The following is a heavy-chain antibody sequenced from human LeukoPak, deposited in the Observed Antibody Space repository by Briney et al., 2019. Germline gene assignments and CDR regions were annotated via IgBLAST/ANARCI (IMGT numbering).Heavy chain of an antibody. CDR1: GGSINSGSYY. V-gene: IGHV4-61*09. J-gene: IGHJ6*04. Sequence: SQTLSLTCTVSGGSINSGSYYWSWIRQPAGKGLEWMGHFYTSGHTSYNPSLKSRVTISVDTSKNQFSLKMNSVTVADTAVYYCARSPFSRGVLGAWDVWGKGTTVTISS. CDR3: ARSPFSRGVLGAWDV. CDR2: FYTSGHT. D-gene: IGHD3-10*01.